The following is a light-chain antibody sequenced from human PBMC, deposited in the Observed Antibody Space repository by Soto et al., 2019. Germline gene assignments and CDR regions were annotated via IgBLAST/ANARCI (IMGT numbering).Light chain of an antibody. V-gene: IGLV2-18*02. CDR3: SSQTSRRTVV. Sequence: QSALTQPPSVSGSLGQSVTISCTGTSSDVGSYNRVSWYQQPPGTAPKLMIFDVSDRPSGVPDRFSGSKSGNTASLIISGLQAEDEAGYYCSSQTSRRTVVFGGGTKVTVL. CDR2: DVS. J-gene: IGLJ2*01. CDR1: SSDVGSYNR.